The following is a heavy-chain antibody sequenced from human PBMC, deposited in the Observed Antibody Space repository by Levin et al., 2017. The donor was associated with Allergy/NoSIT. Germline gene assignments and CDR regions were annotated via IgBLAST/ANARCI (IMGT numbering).Heavy chain of an antibody. CDR3: ARGADCSGGSCYSDY. CDR1: GYTFTGYY. V-gene: IGHV1-2*02. J-gene: IGHJ4*02. D-gene: IGHD2-15*01. CDR2: INPNSGGT. Sequence: ASVKVSCKASGYTFTGYYMHWVRQAPGQGLEWMGWINPNSGGTNYAQKFQGRVTMTRDTSISTAYMELSRLRSDDTAVYYCARGADCSGGSCYSDYWGQGTLVTVSS.